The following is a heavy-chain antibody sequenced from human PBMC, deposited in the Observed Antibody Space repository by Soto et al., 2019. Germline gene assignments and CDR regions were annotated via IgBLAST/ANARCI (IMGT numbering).Heavy chain of an antibody. V-gene: IGHV4-4*07. CDR2: IYTSGST. D-gene: IGHD2-2*01. CDR3: ARDIHEDIVVVPAAPYYYGMDV. J-gene: IGHJ6*02. Sequence: PSETLSLTCTVSCGSISSYYWSWIRQPAGKGLEWIGRIYTSGSTNYNPSPKSRVTMSVDTSKNQFSLKLSSVTAADTAVYYCARDIHEDIVVVPAAPYYYGMDVWGQGTTVTVSS. CDR1: CGSISSYY.